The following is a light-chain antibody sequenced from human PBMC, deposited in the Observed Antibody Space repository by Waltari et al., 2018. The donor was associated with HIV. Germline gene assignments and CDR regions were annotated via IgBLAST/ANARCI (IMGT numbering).Light chain of an antibody. CDR3: CAFSGGRISWV. CDR2: DVT. CDR1: SRDVRTYDL. Sequence: QSALTQPASVSGSPGQSITVSCTGTSRDVRTYDLCSLYQHHPGKAPKLIIHDVTKRPSGVSSRFSGSKSGNTASLTISGLQAEDESLYYCCAFSGGRISWVFGGGTRVTVL. J-gene: IGLJ3*02. V-gene: IGLV2-23*02.